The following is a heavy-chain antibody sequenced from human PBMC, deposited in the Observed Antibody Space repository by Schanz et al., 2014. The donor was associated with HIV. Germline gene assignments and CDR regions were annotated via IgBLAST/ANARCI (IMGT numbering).Heavy chain of an antibody. V-gene: IGHV3-23*01. J-gene: IGHJ6*02. CDR3: AKGGRDILSYYGMDV. Sequence: EVQLLESGGGLLQPGGSLRLSCAASGFSFSSYAMSWVRQAPGKGLEWVSVISDSGGSTYYAEPVKGRFTISRDNSKNTLYLQMNSLRAEDTAVYYCAKGGRDILSYYGMDVWGQGTTVTVSS. D-gene: IGHD2-15*01. CDR1: GFSFSSYA. CDR2: ISDSGGST.